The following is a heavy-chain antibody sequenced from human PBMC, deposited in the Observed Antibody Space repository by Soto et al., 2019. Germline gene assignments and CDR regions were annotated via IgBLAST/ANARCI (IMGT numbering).Heavy chain of an antibody. CDR2: INPSGGST. V-gene: IGHV1-46*01. Sequence: ASVKVACKASGYTFTSYYMHWVRQAPGQELEWMGIINPSGGSTSYAQKFQGRVTMTRDTSTSTVYMELSSLRSEDTAVYYCAGQYSSSTGRRAFDIWGQGTIVTVSS. D-gene: IGHD6-6*01. CDR3: AGQYSSSTGRRAFDI. J-gene: IGHJ3*02. CDR1: GYTFTSYY.